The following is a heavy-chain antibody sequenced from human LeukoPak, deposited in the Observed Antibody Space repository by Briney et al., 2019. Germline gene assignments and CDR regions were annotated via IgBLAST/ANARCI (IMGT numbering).Heavy chain of an antibody. CDR2: IYYSGST. Sequence: SETQSLTCTVSGGSISSYYWSWIRQPPGKGLEWVGYIYYSGSTNYNPSLKSRVTISVDTSKNQFSLKLSSVTAADTAVYYCARHGVVDSIDYWGQGTLVTVSS. CDR3: ARHGVVDSIDY. J-gene: IGHJ4*02. CDR1: GGSISSYY. V-gene: IGHV4-59*08. D-gene: IGHD3-22*01.